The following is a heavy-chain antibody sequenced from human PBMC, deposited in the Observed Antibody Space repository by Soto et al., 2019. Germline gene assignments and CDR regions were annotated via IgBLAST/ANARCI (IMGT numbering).Heavy chain of an antibody. V-gene: IGHV1-69*01. J-gene: IGHJ4*02. CDR1: GGGNLRDYR. D-gene: IGHD5-12*01. CDR2: IIPKLGSA. CDR3: ARGGEGYNFGAVY. Sequence: QVQLVQSGAEVKEPGSSVKVSCKASGGGNLRDYRTTWVRRAPGQGLEWMGGIIPKLGSANYPQKVQGRVTITADESTNSVCVELRSLRSDDTAVYCCARGGEGYNFGAVYWGQGTPVTVSS.